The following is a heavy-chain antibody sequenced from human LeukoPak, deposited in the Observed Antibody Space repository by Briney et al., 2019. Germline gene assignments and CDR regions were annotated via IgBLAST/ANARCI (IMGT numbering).Heavy chain of an antibody. Sequence: GASVKVSCKASGGTFSSYAISWVRQAPGQGLEWMGRIIPILGIANYAQKFQGRVTITADKSTSTAYMELSSLRSEDTAVYYCAIPRAAYSGYDPDLDYWGQGTLVTVSS. CDR2: IIPILGIA. D-gene: IGHD5-12*01. J-gene: IGHJ4*02. V-gene: IGHV1-69*04. CDR1: GGTFSSYA. CDR3: AIPRAAYSGYDPDLDY.